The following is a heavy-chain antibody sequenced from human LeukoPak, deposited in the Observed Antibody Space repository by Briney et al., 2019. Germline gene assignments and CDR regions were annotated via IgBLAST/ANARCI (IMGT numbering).Heavy chain of an antibody. V-gene: IGHV1-46*01. Sequence: GASVKVSCKASGYTFIGYYMHWVRQAPGQGLEWMGIINPSGGSTSYAQKFQGRVTMTRDTSTSTVYMELSSLRSEDTAVYYCARDILFGLRIPRLRGLWFDPWGQGTLVTVSS. J-gene: IGHJ5*02. D-gene: IGHD5-12*01. CDR3: ARDILFGLRIPRLRGLWFDP. CDR1: GYTFIGYY. CDR2: INPSGGST.